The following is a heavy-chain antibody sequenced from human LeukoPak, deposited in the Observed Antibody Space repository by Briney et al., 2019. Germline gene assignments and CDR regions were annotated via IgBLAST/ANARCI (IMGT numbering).Heavy chain of an antibody. V-gene: IGHV3-23*01. J-gene: IGHJ4*02. CDR1: GFTFSSYA. CDR3: ASPLIYYDSSGSPN. Sequence: GGSLRLSCAASGFTFSSYAMSWVRQAPGKGLEWVSAISGSGGSTYYADSVKGRFTISRDNSKNTLHLQMNSLRAEDTAVYYCASPLIYYDSSGSPNWGQGTLVTVSS. CDR2: ISGSGGST. D-gene: IGHD3-22*01.